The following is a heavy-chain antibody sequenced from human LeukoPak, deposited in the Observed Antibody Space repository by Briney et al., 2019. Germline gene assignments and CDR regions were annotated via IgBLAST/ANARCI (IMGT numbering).Heavy chain of an antibody. Sequence: SETLSLTCTVSGGSISSYYWSWIRQPPGKGLEWIGYIYYSGSTNYNPSLKSRVTISVDTSKNQFSLKLSSVTAADTAVYYCARAYYGSGSYYAYFDYWGQGTLVTVSS. CDR3: ARAYYGSGSYYAYFDY. CDR2: IYYSGST. D-gene: IGHD3-10*01. CDR1: GGSISSYY. V-gene: IGHV4-59*01. J-gene: IGHJ4*02.